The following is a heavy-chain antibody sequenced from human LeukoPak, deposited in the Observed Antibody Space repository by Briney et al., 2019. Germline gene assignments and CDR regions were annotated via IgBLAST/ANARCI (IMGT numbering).Heavy chain of an antibody. CDR2: IYHSGST. D-gene: IGHD3-9*01. Sequence: SETLSLTCTVSGYSISSGYYWGWIRQPPGKGLEWIGSIYHSGSTYYNPSLKSRVTISVDTSKNQFSLKLSSVTAADTAVYYCARDPFYYDILTGYYRSGVGDYWGQGTLVTVSS. CDR1: GYSISSGYY. J-gene: IGHJ4*02. CDR3: ARDPFYYDILTGYYRSGVGDY. V-gene: IGHV4-38-2*02.